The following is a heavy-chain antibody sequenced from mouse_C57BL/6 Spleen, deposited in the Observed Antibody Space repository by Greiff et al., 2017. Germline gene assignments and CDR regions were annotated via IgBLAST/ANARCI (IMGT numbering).Heavy chain of an antibody. D-gene: IGHD2-5*01. J-gene: IGHJ2*01. V-gene: IGHV1-9*01. CDR1: GYTFTGYW. CDR3: ARAYYSNLYYFDY. Sequence: VQLQQSVAELMKPGASVKLSCKATGYTFTGYWLEWVKPRPGHGLEWIGEILPGSGSTNYNEKFKGKATFTADTSSHTAYMQLSSLTTEDSAIYYCARAYYSNLYYFDYWGQGTTLTVSS. CDR2: ILPGSGST.